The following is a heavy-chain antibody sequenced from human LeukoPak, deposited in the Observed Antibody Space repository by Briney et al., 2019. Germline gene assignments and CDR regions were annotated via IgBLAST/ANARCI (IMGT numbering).Heavy chain of an antibody. Sequence: PSETLSLTCTVSGGSISSYYWSWIRQPAGKGLEWIGRIYSSGSTNYNPSLKSQVTMSVDTSKKQFSLKLSSVTAADTAVYYCARVNWNGWYFYHWGQGTLVTVSS. CDR2: IYSSGST. V-gene: IGHV4-4*07. CDR1: GGSISSYY. CDR3: ARVNWNGWYFYH. J-gene: IGHJ4*02. D-gene: IGHD1-1*01.